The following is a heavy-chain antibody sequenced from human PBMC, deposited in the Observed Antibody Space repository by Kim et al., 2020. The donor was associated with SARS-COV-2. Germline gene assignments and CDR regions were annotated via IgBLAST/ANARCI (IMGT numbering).Heavy chain of an antibody. D-gene: IGHD3-10*01. CDR2: INAGNGNT. Sequence: ASVKVSCKASGYTFTSYAMHWVRQAPGQRLEWMGWINAGNGNTKYSQKFQGRVTITRDTSASTAYMELSSLRSEDTAVYYCARGTGLSAWFGEFHIDYWGQGTLVTVSS. CDR3: ARGTGLSAWFGEFHIDY. V-gene: IGHV1-3*01. CDR1: GYTFTSYA. J-gene: IGHJ4*02.